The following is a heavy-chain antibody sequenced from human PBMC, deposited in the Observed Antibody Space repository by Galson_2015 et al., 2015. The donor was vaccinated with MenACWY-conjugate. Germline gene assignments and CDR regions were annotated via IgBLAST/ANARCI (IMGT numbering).Heavy chain of an antibody. CDR1: GFTFTTYW. CDR2: INSDGSST. D-gene: IGHD1-26*01. Sequence: SLRLSCAASGFTFTTYWMHWVRQVPGKGLVWVSRINSDGSSTNYADSVKGRFTISRDNAKNTLYLQMNSLRAEDTAVYYCARTGGSPPRGFDYWGQGTLVTVSP. CDR3: ARTGGSPPRGFDY. J-gene: IGHJ4*02. V-gene: IGHV3-74*01.